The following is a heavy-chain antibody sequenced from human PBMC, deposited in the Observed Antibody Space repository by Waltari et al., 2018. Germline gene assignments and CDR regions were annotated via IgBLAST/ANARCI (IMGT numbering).Heavy chain of an antibody. J-gene: IGHJ6*02. CDR2: IIPIFGTA. Sequence: QVQLVQSGAEVKKPGSSVKVSCKASGGTFSSYAISWVRQAPGQGLEWMGGIIPIFGTANYAQKFQGRVTITADESTSTAYMELSSLGSEDTAVDYWARPYCSSTSCYDYYYGMDVWGQGTTVTVSS. CDR1: GGTFSSYA. D-gene: IGHD2-2*01. CDR3: ARPYCSSTSCYDYYYGMDV. V-gene: IGHV1-69*13.